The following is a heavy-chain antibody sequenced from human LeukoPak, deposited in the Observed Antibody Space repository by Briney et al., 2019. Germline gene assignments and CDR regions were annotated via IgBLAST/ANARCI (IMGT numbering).Heavy chain of an antibody. V-gene: IGHV3-7*01. Sequence: QPGGSLRLSCATSGFIFSSYWMGWVRQAPGKGLEWVANIKQDGSEKEYADSVKGRFTISRDNAKNSLFLQVNSLRAEDTAMYYCARGTGVPFWGYWGQGTLVTVSS. CDR2: IKQDGSEK. J-gene: IGHJ4*02. CDR3: ARGTGVPFWGY. D-gene: IGHD3-16*01. CDR1: GFIFSSYW.